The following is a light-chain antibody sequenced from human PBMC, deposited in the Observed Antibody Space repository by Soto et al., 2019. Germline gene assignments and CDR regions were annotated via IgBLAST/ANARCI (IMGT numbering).Light chain of an antibody. V-gene: IGKV3-20*01. CDR3: QQYGSSPPWT. CDR1: QSVSSSY. J-gene: IGKJ1*01. Sequence: EIVLTQSPGTLSLSPGERATLSCRASQSVSSSYLAWYQQKPGQAPRLLIYGASKRATGIPDRCSGSGSGTDYTLTISRLEPEDFAVYYCQQYGSSPPWTFGQGTTVEIK. CDR2: GAS.